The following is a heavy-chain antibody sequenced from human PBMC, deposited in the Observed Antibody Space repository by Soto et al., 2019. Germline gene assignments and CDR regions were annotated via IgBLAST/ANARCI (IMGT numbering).Heavy chain of an antibody. J-gene: IGHJ5*02. CDR2: ISGSGGST. D-gene: IGHD2-15*01. CDR1: GFTFSSYA. CDR3: AKDPLMDVVVVAATLGWFDP. Sequence: VQLLESGGGLVQPGGSLRLSCAASGFTFSSYAMSWVRQAPGKGLEWVSAISGSGGSTYYADSVKGRFTISRDNSKNTLYLQMNSLRAEDTAVYYCAKDPLMDVVVVAATLGWFDPWGQGTLVTVSS. V-gene: IGHV3-23*01.